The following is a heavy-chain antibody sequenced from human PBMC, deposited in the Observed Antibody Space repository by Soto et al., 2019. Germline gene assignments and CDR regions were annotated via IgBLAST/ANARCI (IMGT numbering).Heavy chain of an antibody. CDR2: IIPIVGLT. J-gene: IGHJ6*03. V-gene: IGHV1-69*02. D-gene: IGHD2-8*02. CDR3: ARPTGGHDSGGNYMDV. Sequence: QVQLVQSGSEVKNPGSSVKVSCRASGGSLSSYPITWVRQAPGQGLEWMGRIIPIVGLTNYAQKFQGRVTIPADKSTSTADMELSSLRSDDTAVYYCARPTGGHDSGGNYMDVWGKGTTVIVS. CDR1: GGSLSSYP.